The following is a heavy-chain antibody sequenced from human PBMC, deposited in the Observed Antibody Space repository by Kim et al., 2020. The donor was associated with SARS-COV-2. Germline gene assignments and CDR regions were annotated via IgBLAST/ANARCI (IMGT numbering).Heavy chain of an antibody. D-gene: IGHD6-13*01. CDR3: TRPIAAAGTRWFDP. V-gene: IGHV3-49*03. CDR1: GFTFGDYA. Sequence: GGSLRLSCTASGFTFGDYAMSWFRQAPGKGLEWVGFIRSKAYGGTTEYAASVKGRFTISRDDSKSIAYLQMNSLKTEDTAVYYCTRPIAAAGTRWFDPWGQGTLVTVSS. CDR2: IRSKAYGGTT. J-gene: IGHJ5*02.